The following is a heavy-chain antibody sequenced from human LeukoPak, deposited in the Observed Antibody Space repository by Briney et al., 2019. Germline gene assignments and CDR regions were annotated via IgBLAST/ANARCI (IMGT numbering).Heavy chain of an antibody. J-gene: IGHJ4*02. CDR2: IYYSGST. D-gene: IGHD3-10*01. CDR1: GGSISSSSYY. V-gene: IGHV4-39*01. CDR3: ARFARGYGSGSHITQFDY. Sequence: PSETLSLTCTVSGGSISSSSYYWGWIRQPPGKGLEWIGSIYYSGSTYYNPSLKSRVTISVDTSKNQFSLKLSSVTAADTAVYYCARFARGYGSGSHITQFDYWGQGTLVTVSS.